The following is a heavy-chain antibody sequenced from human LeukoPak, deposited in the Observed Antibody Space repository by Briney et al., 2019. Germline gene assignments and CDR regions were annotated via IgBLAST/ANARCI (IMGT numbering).Heavy chain of an antibody. D-gene: IGHD2-15*01. Sequence: SEALCLTCTVSGGSISSGGNYCSWIRQHPGKGLEWIGYIDYSVRTCYNTSLKSRATISVDTSNNQFILKLSSVTAADTAVYYCARGGYCSGGSCATGQWFDRWGQGSLVTVSS. V-gene: IGHV4-31*03. CDR1: GGSISSGGNY. J-gene: IGHJ5*02. CDR2: IDYSVRT. CDR3: ARGGYCSGGSCATGQWFDR.